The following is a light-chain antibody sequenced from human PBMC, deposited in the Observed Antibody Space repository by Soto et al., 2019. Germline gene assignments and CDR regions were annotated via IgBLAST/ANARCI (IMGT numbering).Light chain of an antibody. CDR2: ATS. J-gene: IGKJ1*01. CDR3: QQSSTTPLT. Sequence: DIQMTQSPSSLSASVGDRVTITCRASQSISSSYLNWYQQKPGKAPNLLIYATSSLQTGVPSRFSGSGSGTDFTLTIISLQPEDFATYYCQQSSTTPLTSGQGTKVEIK. V-gene: IGKV1-39*01. CDR1: QSISSSY.